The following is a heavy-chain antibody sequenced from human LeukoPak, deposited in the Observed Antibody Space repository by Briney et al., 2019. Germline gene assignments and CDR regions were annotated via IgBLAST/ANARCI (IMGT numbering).Heavy chain of an antibody. CDR3: ARTLTRYLDY. CDR1: GFTFSSYS. CDR2: ISSSSSTI. V-gene: IGHV3-48*01. J-gene: IGHJ4*02. D-gene: IGHD3-9*01. Sequence: GGSLRLSCAASGFTFSSYSMNWVRQAPGKGLEWVSYISSSSSTIYYADSVKGRFTISRDNAKNSLYLQMNSLRAEDTAVYYCARTLTRYLDYWGQGTLVTVSS.